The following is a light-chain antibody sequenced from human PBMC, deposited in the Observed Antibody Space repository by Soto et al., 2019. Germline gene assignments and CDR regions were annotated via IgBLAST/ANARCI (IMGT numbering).Light chain of an antibody. CDR2: GAS. V-gene: IGKV3-15*01. J-gene: IGKJ4*01. CDR3: QQYSPWPY. CDR1: RSVSSD. Sequence: EIVLTQSPVTLSVSPGERATLACRDSRSVSSDVAWYQPNPGQAPRRLIYGASTRATGIPARFTGSWSGTEFTLTISNLQSEDLAIDDGQQYSPWPYFGGGTKVESK.